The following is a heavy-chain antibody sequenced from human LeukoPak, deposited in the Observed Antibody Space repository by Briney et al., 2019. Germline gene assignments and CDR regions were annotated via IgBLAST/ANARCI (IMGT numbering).Heavy chain of an antibody. CDR3: AGDVGATLDY. CDR1: GGSISSYC. J-gene: IGHJ4*02. Sequence: SETLSLTCTVSGGSISSYCWSWIRQPPGKGLEWIGYIYYSGSTNYNPSLKSRVTISVDTSKNQFSLKLSSVTAADTAVYYCAGDVGATLDYWGQGTLVTVSS. V-gene: IGHV4-59*01. D-gene: IGHD1-26*01. CDR2: IYYSGST.